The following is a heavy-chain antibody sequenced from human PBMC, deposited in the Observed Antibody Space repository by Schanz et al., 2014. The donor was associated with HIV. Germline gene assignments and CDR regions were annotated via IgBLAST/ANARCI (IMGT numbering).Heavy chain of an antibody. V-gene: IGHV3-11*01. CDR2: LSGSGSNI. Sequence: QVQLVESGGDLVKPGGSLRLSCTASGFSFSDYHMSWIRQAPGKGLEWVSSLSGSGSNIYYADSVKGRFTISRDNGKNSLYLQMNSLRAEDTAVYYCARAEYWGQGTLVTVSS. CDR1: GFSFSDYH. J-gene: IGHJ4*02. CDR3: ARAEY.